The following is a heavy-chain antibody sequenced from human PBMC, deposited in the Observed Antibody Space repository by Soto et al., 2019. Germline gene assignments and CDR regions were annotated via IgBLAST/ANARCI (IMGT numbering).Heavy chain of an antibody. CDR3: ATQEVGGTYVYTFDP. D-gene: IGHD1-26*01. V-gene: IGHV4-39*01. CDR1: GGSITSSSYY. CDR2: IYYSGST. J-gene: IGHJ5*02. Sequence: SETLSLTCTVSGGSITSSSYYWGWIRQPPGKGLEWIGIIYYSGSTYYNPSLKSRVTISVDTSKNQFSLKLSSVTAADTAVYYCATQEVGGTYVYTFDPWGQGTLVTVS.